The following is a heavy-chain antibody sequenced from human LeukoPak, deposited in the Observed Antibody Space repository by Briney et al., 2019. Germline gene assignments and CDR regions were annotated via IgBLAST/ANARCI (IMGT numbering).Heavy chain of an antibody. CDR1: GFTVSSNY. Sequence: GGSLRLSCAASGFTVSSNYMSWVRQAPGKGLEWVSAISGSGGSTYYADSVKGRFTISRDNSKNTLYLQMNSLRAEDTAVYYCAKEVDTAMVYFDYWGQGTLVTVSS. CDR2: ISGSGGST. V-gene: IGHV3-23*01. D-gene: IGHD5-18*01. CDR3: AKEVDTAMVYFDY. J-gene: IGHJ4*02.